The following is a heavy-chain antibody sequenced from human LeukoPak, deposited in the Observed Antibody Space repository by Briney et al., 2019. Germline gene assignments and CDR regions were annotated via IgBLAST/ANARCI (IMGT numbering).Heavy chain of an antibody. CDR3: ARGVDSAIDW. CDR1: GFTFSSYW. Sequence: GVSLRLSCAASGFTFSSYWMNWVRQAPGKGLEWVANINGDGRDKYYVGSVRGRFTISRDNADSALYLQMNSLRGDDMALYYCARGVDSAIDWWGQGTLVTVSS. CDR2: INGDGRDK. J-gene: IGHJ4*02. V-gene: IGHV3-7*01. D-gene: IGHD3-9*01.